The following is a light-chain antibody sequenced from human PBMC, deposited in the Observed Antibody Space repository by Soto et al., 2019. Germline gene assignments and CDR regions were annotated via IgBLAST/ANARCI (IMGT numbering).Light chain of an antibody. CDR3: QQYNNWPRT. CDR1: QSVSSN. CDR2: GAS. J-gene: IGKJ1*01. V-gene: IGKV3-15*01. Sequence: EIVMPQSPATLSVSPGERATLSCRASQSVSSNLAWYQQKPGQAPRLLIYGASTRATGIPGRFSGSGSGTEFALTISSLQSEDFAVYYCQQYNNWPRTFGQGTKVEIK.